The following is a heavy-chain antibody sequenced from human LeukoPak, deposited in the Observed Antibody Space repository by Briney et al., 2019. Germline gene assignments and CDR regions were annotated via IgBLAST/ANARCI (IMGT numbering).Heavy chain of an antibody. CDR2: ISGSGSGGST. CDR1: GFTFSSSA. V-gene: IGHV3-23*01. J-gene: IGHJ4*02. CDR3: AKSSYNRFDH. D-gene: IGHD5-24*01. Sequence: GGSLRLSCAASGFTFSSSAMSWVRQAPGKGLEWVSNISGSGSGGSTYYADSVKGRFTISRDNSKNTLYLQMNSLRAEDTAVYYCAKSSYNRFDHWGQGTLVTVSS.